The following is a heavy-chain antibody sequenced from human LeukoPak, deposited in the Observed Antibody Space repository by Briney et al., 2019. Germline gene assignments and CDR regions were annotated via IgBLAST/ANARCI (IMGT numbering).Heavy chain of an antibody. D-gene: IGHD3-10*01. V-gene: IGHV3-21*01. Sequence: MPGGSLRLSCAASGFTFSSYSITWVRQAPGKGLEWVSSISSSSSYIYYADSVKGRVTISRDNTKNSQYLQMNSLRAQDTAVYYCARGYGSGDYWGQGTLVTVSS. CDR2: ISSSSSYI. J-gene: IGHJ4*02. CDR3: ARGYGSGDY. CDR1: GFTFSSYS.